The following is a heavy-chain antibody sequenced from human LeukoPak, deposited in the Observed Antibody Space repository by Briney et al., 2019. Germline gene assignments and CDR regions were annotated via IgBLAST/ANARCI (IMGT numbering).Heavy chain of an antibody. CDR1: GYTFTSYG. CDR3: ARDLKGYYDSSGYYFGY. D-gene: IGHD3-22*01. V-gene: IGHV1-18*01. J-gene: IGHJ4*02. CDR2: ISAYNGNT. Sequence: ASVKVSCKASGYTFTSYGISWVRQAPGQGLEWMGWISAYNGNTNYAQKLQGRVTMTTDTSTSTAYMELRSLRSDDTAVYYCARDLKGYYDSSGYYFGYWGQGTLVTVSS.